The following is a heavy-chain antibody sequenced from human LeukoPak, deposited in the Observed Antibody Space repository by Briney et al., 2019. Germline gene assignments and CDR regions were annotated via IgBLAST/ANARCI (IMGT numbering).Heavy chain of an antibody. V-gene: IGHV3-74*01. CDR1: GFTFSSYW. Sequence: GGSLRLSCAASGFTFSSYWMHWVRQAPGKGLVWVSRINSDGSSTSYADSVKGRFTISRDNAKNTLYLQMNSLRAEDTAVYYCARDSPGLLRYFDWLLDRYYYYYGMDVWGQGTTVTVSS. CDR3: ARDSPGLLRYFDWLLDRYYYYYGMDV. J-gene: IGHJ6*02. CDR2: INSDGSST. D-gene: IGHD3-9*01.